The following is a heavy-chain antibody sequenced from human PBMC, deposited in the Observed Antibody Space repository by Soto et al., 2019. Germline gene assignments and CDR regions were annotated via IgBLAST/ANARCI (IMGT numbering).Heavy chain of an antibody. Sequence: PSETLSLTCAVYGGFLSESYWTWIRQPPGKGLEWIGEIYHSGSTNYNPSLKSRVTISVDKSKNQFSLKLSSVTAADTAVYYCARVPRGSYFDYWGQGTLVTVSS. CDR1: GGFLSESY. D-gene: IGHD1-26*01. CDR2: IYHSGST. J-gene: IGHJ4*02. V-gene: IGHV4-34*01. CDR3: ARVPRGSYFDY.